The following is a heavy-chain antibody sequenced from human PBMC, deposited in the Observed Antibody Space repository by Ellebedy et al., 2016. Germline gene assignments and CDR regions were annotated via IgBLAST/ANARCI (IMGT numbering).Heavy chain of an antibody. D-gene: IGHD3-10*01. V-gene: IGHV3-21*01. CDR3: ARREGGYGSGPIDF. Sequence: GESLKISCAASGFTFSDCSMNWVRQAPGKGLEWVSSISSGRGDTYYADSLKGRFTISRDNAKNSLYLQINSLRAEDTAVYYCARREGGYGSGPIDFWGQGTLVTVSS. CDR2: ISSGRGDT. J-gene: IGHJ4*02. CDR1: GFTFSDCS.